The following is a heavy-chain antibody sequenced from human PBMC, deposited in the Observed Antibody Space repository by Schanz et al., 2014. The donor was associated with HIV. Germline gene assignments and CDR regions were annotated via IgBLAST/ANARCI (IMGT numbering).Heavy chain of an antibody. J-gene: IGHJ6*02. CDR3: ATTDSRNWNWNYYFGMDV. CDR2: IIPLLGRT. CDR1: GGTFSAYD. Sequence: QVQLVQSGSEVKKPGSSVKLSCKASGGTFSAYDINWVRQAPGQGLEWMGGIIPLLGRTNYAHTFQGRVTVTADESTTTAFLELRSLRSDDTAVYYCATTDSRNWNWNYYFGMDVWGQGTTVTVSS. D-gene: IGHD6-13*01. V-gene: IGHV1-69*01.